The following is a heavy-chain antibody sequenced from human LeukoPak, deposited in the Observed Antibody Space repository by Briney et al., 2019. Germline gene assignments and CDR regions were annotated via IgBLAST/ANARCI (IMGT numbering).Heavy chain of an antibody. CDR1: GGSINSYY. V-gene: IGHV4-59*01. Sequence: PSETLSLTCTVSGGSINSYYWSWIRQPPGKGLEWIGYIFYSGSTNYNPSLKSRVIISADTSESQFSLKLSSVTAADTAVYYCARAMGWGRESWYFDLWGRGTLVTVSS. D-gene: IGHD1-26*01. CDR3: ARAMGWGRESWYFDL. J-gene: IGHJ2*01. CDR2: IFYSGST.